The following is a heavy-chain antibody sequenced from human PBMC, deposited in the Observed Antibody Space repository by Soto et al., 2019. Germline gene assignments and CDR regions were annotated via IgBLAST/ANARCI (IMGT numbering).Heavy chain of an antibody. J-gene: IGHJ4*02. CDR1: GDSISTSY. D-gene: IGHD3-10*01. CDR3: ARQRGNYFDY. V-gene: IGHV4-59*01. Sequence: PSETLSLTCTVSGDSISTSYWSWIRQPPGKGLEWIGYIYYTGSTNYNPSLKSRVTMSVDTSKKQFSLKLTSVTAADTAVYYCARQRGNYFDYWGQGRLVTVSS. CDR2: IYYTGST.